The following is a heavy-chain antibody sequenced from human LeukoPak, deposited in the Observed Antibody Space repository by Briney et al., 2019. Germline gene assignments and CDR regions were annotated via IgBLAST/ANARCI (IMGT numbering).Heavy chain of an antibody. V-gene: IGHV4-59*11. CDR1: GGSISSHY. CDR3: ARVRVGYYYYYMDV. Sequence: SETLSLTCTVSGGSISSHYWSWIRQPPGKGLEWIGYIYYSGSTNYNPSLKSRVTISVDTFKNQFSLKLSSVTAADTAVYYCARVRVGYYYYYMDVWGKGTTVTVSS. J-gene: IGHJ6*03. CDR2: IYYSGST.